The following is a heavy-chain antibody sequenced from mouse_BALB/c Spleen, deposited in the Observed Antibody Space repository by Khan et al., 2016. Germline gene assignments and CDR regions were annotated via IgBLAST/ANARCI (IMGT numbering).Heavy chain of an antibody. CDR2: IDPANGNT. V-gene: IGHV14-3*02. CDR1: GFNIKDNY. Sequence: VQLQQSGAELVKPGASVKLSCTASGFNIKDNYIHWVKQRPEQGLEWIGRIDPANGNTKYDPKFQGRATITADTSSNTAYLQLSSLTSEDTAVDYCASLDYWGQGTILTVSS. J-gene: IGHJ2*01. CDR3: ASLDY.